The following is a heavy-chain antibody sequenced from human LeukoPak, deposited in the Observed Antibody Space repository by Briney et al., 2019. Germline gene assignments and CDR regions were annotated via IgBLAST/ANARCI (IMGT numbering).Heavy chain of an antibody. J-gene: IGHJ3*02. CDR2: IVWDDDK. Sequence: SGPALVKPTQTLTPTCTFSGFSLSTSGMCVSWIRQPPGKALEWLARIVWDDDKYYSTSLKTRLTISKDTSKNQVVLTMTNMDPVDTATYYCARMSGELLQSFDIWGQGTMVTVSS. V-gene: IGHV2-70*11. CDR1: GFSLSTSGMC. D-gene: IGHD1-26*01. CDR3: ARMSGELLQSFDI.